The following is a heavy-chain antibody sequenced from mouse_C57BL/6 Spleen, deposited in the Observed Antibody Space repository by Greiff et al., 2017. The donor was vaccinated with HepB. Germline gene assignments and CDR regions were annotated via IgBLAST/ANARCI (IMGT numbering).Heavy chain of an antibody. J-gene: IGHJ2*01. CDR1: AYTFTSYW. CDR3: ARSFSDFHFDY. D-gene: IGHD6-2*01. CDR2: IHPNSGST. V-gene: IGHV1-64*01. Sequence: VQLQQPGAELVKPGASVKLSCKASAYTFTSYWMHWVKQRPGQGLEWIGMIHPNSGSTNYNEKFKSKATLTVDKSSSTAYMQLSSLTSEDSAVYYCARSFSDFHFDYWGQGTTLTVSS.